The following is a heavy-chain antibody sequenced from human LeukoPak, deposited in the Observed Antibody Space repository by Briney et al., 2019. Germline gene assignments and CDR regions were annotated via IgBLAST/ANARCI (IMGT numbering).Heavy chain of an antibody. Sequence: SETLSLTCTVSGGSINSSSYYWGWLRQPPGKGLEWIGTIYYSGSTYYDPSLKSRVTISVDTSKNQFSLKLSSVTASDTAVYYCARRFAPSRNDAFDIWGQGTMVTVSS. CDR2: IYYSGST. D-gene: IGHD3-10*01. V-gene: IGHV4-39*01. J-gene: IGHJ3*02. CDR3: ARRFAPSRNDAFDI. CDR1: GGSINSSSYY.